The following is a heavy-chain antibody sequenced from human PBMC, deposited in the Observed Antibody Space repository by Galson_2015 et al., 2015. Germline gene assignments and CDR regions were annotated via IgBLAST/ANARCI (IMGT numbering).Heavy chain of an antibody. Sequence: SLRLSCAASGFTFSLYWMSWVRQAPGKGLEWVANIKQDGGGKYYVDPVKGRFTISRDNAKKSLYLQMNSLRAEDTAVYYCAGCYYDISGYFSGFDPWGQGTLVTVSS. J-gene: IGHJ5*02. V-gene: IGHV3-7*01. CDR2: IKQDGGGK. CDR3: AGCYYDISGYFSGFDP. D-gene: IGHD3-22*01. CDR1: GFTFSLYW.